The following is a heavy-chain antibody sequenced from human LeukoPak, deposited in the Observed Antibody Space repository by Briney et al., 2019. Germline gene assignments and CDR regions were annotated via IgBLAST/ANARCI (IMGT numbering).Heavy chain of an antibody. CDR3: ARVSCRYGDDCGMDA. CDR2: IYTSGST. J-gene: IGHJ6*02. CDR1: GGSISSYY. Sequence: PSETLSLTCTVSGGSISSYYWSWIRQPAGKGLEWIGRIYTSGSTNYNPSLKSRVTMSVDTSKNQFSLKLSSVTAADTAVYYCARVSCRYGDDCGMDAWGQGTTVTVSS. V-gene: IGHV4-4*07. D-gene: IGHD4-17*01.